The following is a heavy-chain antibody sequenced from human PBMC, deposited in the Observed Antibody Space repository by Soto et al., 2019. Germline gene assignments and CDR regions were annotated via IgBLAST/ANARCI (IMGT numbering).Heavy chain of an antibody. J-gene: IGHJ6*03. CDR3: ARSPHIMITFGGVIYYYYYYYMDV. CDR1: GGSIRSGGYY. Sequence: TLSLTCTVSGGSIRSGGYYWSWNRQHPGKGLEWIGYIYYSGSTYYNPSLKSRVTISVDTSKNQFSLKLSSVTAADTAVYYCARSPHIMITFGGVIYYYYYYYMDVWGKGTTVTVS. V-gene: IGHV4-31*03. D-gene: IGHD3-16*01. CDR2: IYYSGST.